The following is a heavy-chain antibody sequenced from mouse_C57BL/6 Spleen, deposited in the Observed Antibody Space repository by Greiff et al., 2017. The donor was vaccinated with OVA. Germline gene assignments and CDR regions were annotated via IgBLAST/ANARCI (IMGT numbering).Heavy chain of an antibody. CDR1: GFTFSSYT. CDR2: ISGGGGNT. V-gene: IGHV5-9*01. CDR3: ARQGGGYYLDY. Sequence: EVKLVESGGGLVKPGGSLKLSCAASGFTFSSYTMSWVRQTPEKRLEWVATISGGGGNTYYPDSVKGRFTISRDNAKNTLYLQMSSLRSEDTALYYWARQGGGYYLDYWCQGTTLTVSS. J-gene: IGHJ2*01.